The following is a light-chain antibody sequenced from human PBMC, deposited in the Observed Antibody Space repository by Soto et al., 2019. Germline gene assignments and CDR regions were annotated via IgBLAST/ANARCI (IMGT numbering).Light chain of an antibody. CDR2: GAS. J-gene: IGKJ4*01. Sequence: EIVLTQSPGTLSLSPGERATLSCRASQSVSSSYLAWYQQKPGQAPRLLIYGASSRDTGIPDRFSGSGSGTDFTLTISRLEPEDFAGYYCQQYGSSPLTFGGGTKVEIK. CDR3: QQYGSSPLT. V-gene: IGKV3-20*01. CDR1: QSVSSSY.